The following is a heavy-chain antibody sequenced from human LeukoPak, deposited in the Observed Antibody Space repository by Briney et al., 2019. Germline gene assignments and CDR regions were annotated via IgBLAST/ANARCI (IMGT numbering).Heavy chain of an antibody. CDR2: IYYTGST. V-gene: IGHV4-39*01. J-gene: IGHJ4*02. Sequence: SETLSLTRSVSGASISGGTYYWGWIRQPPGKGLEWIGSIYYTGSTYDNPSLKSRVTISVDTSKSQFSLKLSSVTAADTAVYYCARRGGSGRAFDYWGQGTLVTVSS. D-gene: IGHD1-26*01. CDR3: ARRGGSGRAFDY. CDR1: GASISGGTYY.